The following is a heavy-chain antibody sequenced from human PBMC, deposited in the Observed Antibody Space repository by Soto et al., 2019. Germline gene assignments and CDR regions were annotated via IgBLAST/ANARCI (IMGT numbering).Heavy chain of an antibody. D-gene: IGHD3-10*01. CDR3: AKDLKVSGSHYGTLNYYYGMDV. Sequence: VAVIAYDGSLKYYVDSVKGRFTISRDNSKNTLYLQINSLRAEDTAVYYCAKDLKVSGSHYGTLNYYYGMDVWGQGTTGSVSS. V-gene: IGHV3-30*18. CDR2: IAYDGSLK. J-gene: IGHJ6*02.